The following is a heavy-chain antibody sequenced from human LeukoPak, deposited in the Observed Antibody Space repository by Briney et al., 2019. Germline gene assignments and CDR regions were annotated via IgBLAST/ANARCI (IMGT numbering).Heavy chain of an antibody. CDR3: AKRDSSGSLPRLFDY. CDR2: ISGSGGTT. CDR1: GFTFSSYA. D-gene: IGHD6-19*01. J-gene: IGHJ4*02. Sequence: PGGSLRLSCADSGFTFSSYAMSWVRQAPGKGLEWVSYISGSGGTTSYADSVKGRVTISRDNSKNTLYLQMKSMRAEDTAVYYCAKRDSSGSLPRLFDYWGQGTLVTVSS. V-gene: IGHV3-23*01.